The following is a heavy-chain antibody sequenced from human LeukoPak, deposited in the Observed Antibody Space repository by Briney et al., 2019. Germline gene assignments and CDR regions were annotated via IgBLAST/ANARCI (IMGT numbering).Heavy chain of an antibody. CDR2: IYYSGST. CDR3: ARDSMDTAMDGYYYYYYMDV. CDR1: GGSISSYY. J-gene: IGHJ6*03. D-gene: IGHD5-18*01. V-gene: IGHV4-59*01. Sequence: SETLSLTCTVSGGSISSYYWSWIRQPPGKGLEWIGYIYYSGSTNYNPSLKSRVTISVDTSKNQFSLKLSSVTAADTAVYYCARDSMDTAMDGYYYYYYMDVWGKGTTVTVSS.